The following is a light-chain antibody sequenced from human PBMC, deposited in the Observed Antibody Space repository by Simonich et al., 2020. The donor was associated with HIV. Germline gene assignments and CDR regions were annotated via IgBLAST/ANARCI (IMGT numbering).Light chain of an antibody. V-gene: IGKV1-5*03. CDR1: QSISIW. J-gene: IGKJ1*01. CDR2: KAS. CDR3: QQYNSYSQM. Sequence: DIQMTQSPSTLSASVGDRVTITCRASQSISIWFAWYQQKPGKAHNLLIYKASSLQSGVPSRFSGSGSGTEFTLTISSLQPDDFATYYCQQYNSYSQMFGQGTKVEIK.